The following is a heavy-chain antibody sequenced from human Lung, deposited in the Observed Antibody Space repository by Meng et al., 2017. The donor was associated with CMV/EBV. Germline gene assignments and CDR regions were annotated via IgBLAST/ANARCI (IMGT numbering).Heavy chain of an antibody. Sequence: QVELGQFGSELKKPGASVKVSCKASGYTFSTYTINWVRQAHGRGLEWMGWISTNTGTPTYTQGFTGRFVFSLDTSVSTAYLQISSLKAEDTAVYYCARGGNFDPWGQGTLVTVSS. V-gene: IGHV7-4-1*02. J-gene: IGHJ5*02. CDR1: GYTFSTYT. CDR3: ARGGNFDP. D-gene: IGHD2/OR15-2a*01. CDR2: ISTNTGTP.